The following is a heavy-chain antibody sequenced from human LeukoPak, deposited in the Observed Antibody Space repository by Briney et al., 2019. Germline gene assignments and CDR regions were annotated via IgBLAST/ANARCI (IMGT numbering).Heavy chain of an antibody. CDR3: ARDTSNYYYYMDV. CDR2: INTNTGNP. CDR1: GYTFTSYA. J-gene: IGHJ6*03. Sequence: AAVKVSCKASGYTFTSYAMNWVRQTPGQGLEWMGWINTNTGNPTYAQGFTGRFVFSLGTSVSTAYLQISSLKAEDTAVYYCARDTSNYYYYMDVWGKGTTVTVSS. D-gene: IGHD1-26*01. V-gene: IGHV7-4-1*02.